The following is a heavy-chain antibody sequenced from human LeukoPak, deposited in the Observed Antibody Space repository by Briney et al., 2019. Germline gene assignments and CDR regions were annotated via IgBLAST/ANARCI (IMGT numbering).Heavy chain of an antibody. CDR1: ELSVSSNY. CDR3: ARVLAVGSAVDAFDI. J-gene: IGHJ3*02. V-gene: IGHV3-66*01. CDR2: LYGDGRS. Sequence: GGSLRLSCAASELSVSSNYMSWVRQAPGKGPERVSILYGDGRSFYPDSLKDRFTTSRDNSKNTLYLQVNSLRAEDTAVYYCARVLAVGSAVDAFDIWGQGTMVTVSS. D-gene: IGHD2-15*01.